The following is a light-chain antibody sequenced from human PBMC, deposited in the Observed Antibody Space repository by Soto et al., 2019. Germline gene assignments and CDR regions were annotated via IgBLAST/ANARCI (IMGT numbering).Light chain of an antibody. CDR1: SSDIGGYNY. Sequence: QSVLTQPASVSGSPGQSITISCTGTSSDIGGYNYVSWYQQHPGKAPKVMIYEVSKRPSGVSNRFSGSKSGNTASLTISGLQAEDEAAYFCASFTSTSTVIFGGGTKLTVL. CDR3: ASFTSTSTVI. V-gene: IGLV2-14*01. J-gene: IGLJ2*01. CDR2: EVS.